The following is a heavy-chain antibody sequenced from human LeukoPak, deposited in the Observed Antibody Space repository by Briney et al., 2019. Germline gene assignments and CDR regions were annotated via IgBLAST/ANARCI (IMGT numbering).Heavy chain of an antibody. V-gene: IGHV1-69*13. CDR3: ARARGGLATITFDY. D-gene: IGHD5-24*01. J-gene: IGHJ4*02. CDR2: IIPIFGTA. Sequence: ASVKVSCKASGGTFSSYAISWVRQAPGQGLEWMGGIIPIFGTANYAQKFQGRVTITADESTSTAYMELSSLRSEDTAVYYCARARGGLATITFDYWGQGTLVTVSS. CDR1: GGTFSSYA.